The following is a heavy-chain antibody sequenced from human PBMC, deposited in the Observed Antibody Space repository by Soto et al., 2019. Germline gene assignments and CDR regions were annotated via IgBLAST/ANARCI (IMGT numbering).Heavy chain of an antibody. D-gene: IGHD3-16*02. CDR2: ISAYNGNT. V-gene: IGHV1-18*01. CDR1: GYTFTSYG. J-gene: IGHJ4*02. Sequence: ASVKVSCKASGYTFTSYGISWVRQAPGQGLEWMGWISAYNGNTNYAQKLQGRVTMTTDTSTSTAYMELRSLGSDDTAVYYCARVDYIWGSYRSAAHYSDYWGQGTLVTVSS. CDR3: ARVDYIWGSYRSAAHYSDY.